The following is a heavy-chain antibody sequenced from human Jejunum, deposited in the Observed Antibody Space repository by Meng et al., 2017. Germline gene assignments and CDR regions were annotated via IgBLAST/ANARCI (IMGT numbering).Heavy chain of an antibody. J-gene: IGHJ5*02. CDR1: GFSLRTRTVG. CDR2: IYWDDDK. D-gene: IGHD6-25*01. V-gene: IGHV2-5*02. CDR3: AHRIAYSSDYNVGWFDP. Sequence: QITLKGSGPTQVKPPRTLTLPSTFPGFSLRTRTVGVGWLRQPPGKALECLALIYWDDDKRYNPSLKNRLSITKDTSENQVVLTMTNMDPADTATYYCAHRIAYSSDYNVGWFDPWGPGFLVTVSS.